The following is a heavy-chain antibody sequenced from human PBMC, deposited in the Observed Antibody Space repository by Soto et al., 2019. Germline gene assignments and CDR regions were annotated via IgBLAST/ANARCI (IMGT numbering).Heavy chain of an antibody. Sequence: QVQLVQSGAEMKEPGSSVKVSCKTSGGTFSSSAISWLRQAPGQGLEWMGGIIPLFRTPDYAQKFQGRVTIAVDESTSTAYMELSSLRSEDTAVYYCARANDRLQVGGNYYYMLNVWGQGTTITVSS. CDR1: GGTFSSSA. CDR2: IIPLFRTP. D-gene: IGHD4-4*01. V-gene: IGHV1-69*12. J-gene: IGHJ6*02. CDR3: ARANDRLQVGGNYYYMLNV.